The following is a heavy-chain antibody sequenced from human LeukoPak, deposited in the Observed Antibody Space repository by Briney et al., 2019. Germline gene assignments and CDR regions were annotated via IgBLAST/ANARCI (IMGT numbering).Heavy chain of an antibody. V-gene: IGHV3-74*01. J-gene: IGHJ4*02. CDR1: GFTFSDYW. Sequence: PGGSLRLSCAASGFTFSDYWMHWVRQAPGEGLVWVSRINTDGDRTTYADSVKGRLTTSRDNTKNTLYLQMNRLRADDTGVYYCARGGNYYYLDLWGQGTLVTGSS. CDR3: ARGGNYYYLDL. D-gene: IGHD4-11*01. CDR2: INTDGDRT.